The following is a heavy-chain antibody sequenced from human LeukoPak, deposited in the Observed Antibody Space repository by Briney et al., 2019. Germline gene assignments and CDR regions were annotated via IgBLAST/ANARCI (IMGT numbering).Heavy chain of an antibody. Sequence: PGGSLRLSCAASRFSFSNYWMHWVRQAPGKGLVWVSRVKSDGSNPSYADSVKGRITISRDDAESMLYLQMNTLGAEDTAVYYCARDIVSGSGSLDYWGQGTLVTVSS. V-gene: IGHV3-74*01. CDR1: RFSFSNYW. CDR3: ARDIVSGSGSLDY. D-gene: IGHD3-10*01. J-gene: IGHJ4*02. CDR2: VKSDGSNP.